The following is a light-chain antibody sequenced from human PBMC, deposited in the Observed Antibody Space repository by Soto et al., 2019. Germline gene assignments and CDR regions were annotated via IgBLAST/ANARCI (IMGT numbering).Light chain of an antibody. CDR1: QSISSC. CDR3: QQYNSYSPWT. Sequence: DIQMTQSPSTLSASVGDRVTITCRASQSISSCFAWYQQKPGKGAKRLIYGAGVFESGVPSGFSGSGSGTEFTLTISSRQPDDFATYYCQQYNSYSPWTFGQGTKVDIK. CDR2: GAG. J-gene: IGKJ1*01. V-gene: IGKV1-5*01.